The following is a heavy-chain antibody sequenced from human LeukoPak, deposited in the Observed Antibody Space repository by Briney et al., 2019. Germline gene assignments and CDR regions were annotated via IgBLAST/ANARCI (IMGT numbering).Heavy chain of an antibody. CDR3: ARVTGYVMEDYFDY. J-gene: IGHJ4*02. V-gene: IGHV4-59*01. CDR1: GGSISSYY. CDR2: IYYSGST. D-gene: IGHD6-13*01. Sequence: SETLSLTCTVSGGSISSYYWSWIRQPPGKGLEWIGYIYYSGSTNYNPPLKSRVTISVDTSKNQFSLRLSSVTAADTAVYYCARVTGYVMEDYFDYWGQGTLVTVSS.